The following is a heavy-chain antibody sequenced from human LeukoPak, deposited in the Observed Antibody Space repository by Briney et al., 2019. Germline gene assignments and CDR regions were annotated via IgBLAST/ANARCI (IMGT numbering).Heavy chain of an antibody. CDR2: IYSGDSDT. CDR1: GYSFTSYW. CDR3: ARRSASFGELLPVDY. Sequence: GESLKISCKGSGYSFTSYWIGWVRQMPGKGLEWMGIIYSGDSDTRYSPSFPGKVTISADKSISTAYLQWSSLKASDTAMYYCARRSASFGELLPVDYWGQGTLVTVSS. V-gene: IGHV5-51*01. D-gene: IGHD3-10*01. J-gene: IGHJ4*02.